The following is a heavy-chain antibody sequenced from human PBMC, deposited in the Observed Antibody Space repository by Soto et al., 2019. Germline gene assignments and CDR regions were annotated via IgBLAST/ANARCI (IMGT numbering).Heavy chain of an antibody. V-gene: IGHV1-46*01. J-gene: IGHJ4*02. Sequence: QVQLVQSGAEVTRPGASVKVSCKASGYSFISHYIHWVRQAPGQGLEWVGFINPSGGRGTLAQKFQGRVTMTRDTSTSTVYMELTILRSEDAAVYYCARDYLSSKLSLSYFDFWGQGTLVTVSS. CDR3: ARDYLSSKLSLSYFDF. D-gene: IGHD2-2*01. CDR2: INPSGGRG. CDR1: GYSFISHY.